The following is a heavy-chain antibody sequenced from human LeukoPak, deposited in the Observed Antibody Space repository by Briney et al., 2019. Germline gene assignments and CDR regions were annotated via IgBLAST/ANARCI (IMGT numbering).Heavy chain of an antibody. J-gene: IGHJ4*02. CDR2: IYTSGST. V-gene: IGHV4-61*02. Sequence: SQTLSLTYTVFGGSFSSGSYYWSWIRQPAGKGLEWIGRIYTSGSTNYNPSLKSRVTISVDTSKNQFSLKLSSVTAADTAVYYCVRGGGDWGFHQSDYWGQGTLVTVSS. CDR3: VRGGGDWGFHQSDY. D-gene: IGHD2-21*01. CDR1: GGSFSSGSYY.